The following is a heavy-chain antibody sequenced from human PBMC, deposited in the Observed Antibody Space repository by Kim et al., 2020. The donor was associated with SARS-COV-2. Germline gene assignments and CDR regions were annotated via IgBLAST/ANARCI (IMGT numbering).Heavy chain of an antibody. Sequence: GESLKISCKGSGYSFTKFWIAWVRQMPGKGLEWMGRIDPSNSYTSYSPSLKGHVTISADNSIGTAYLQWTSLKASDTAIYYCARLTVITGLFDPWGQGTLVTVSS. V-gene: IGHV5-10-1*01. CDR3: ARLTVITGLFDP. CDR2: IDPSNSYT. D-gene: IGHD4-17*01. CDR1: GYSFTKFW. J-gene: IGHJ5*02.